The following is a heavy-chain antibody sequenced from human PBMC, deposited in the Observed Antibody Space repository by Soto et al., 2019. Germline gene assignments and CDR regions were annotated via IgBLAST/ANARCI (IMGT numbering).Heavy chain of an antibody. J-gene: IGHJ4*02. CDR3: ARDERKTCLSSTCYYLDY. D-gene: IGHD2-2*01. CDR1: GYTFSRYG. CDR2: TSANNDDT. Sequence: ASVKVSCKASGYTFSRYGISWVRQAPGQGLEWMAWTSANNDDTNYAEKLQGRVALTTDVSTGTAYMELWSLRSDDTAVYYCARDERKTCLSSTCYYLDYWGQGTPVTVSS. V-gene: IGHV1-18*04.